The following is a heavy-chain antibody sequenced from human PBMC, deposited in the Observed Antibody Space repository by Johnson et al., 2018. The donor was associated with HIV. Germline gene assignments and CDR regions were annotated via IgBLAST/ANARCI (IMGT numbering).Heavy chain of an antibody. CDR1: GFTFDDYG. Sequence: VQLVESGGGVVRPGGSLRLSCAASGFTFDDYGMTWVRQAPGKGLEWVSGINWNGGSTYYADSVKGRFTISRDNSKNTLYLQMNSLRAEDTAVYYCAKDRGSALAQLPIFPSAFDIWGQGKMVTVSS. D-gene: IGHD6-6*01. V-gene: IGHV3-20*04. CDR3: AKDRGSALAQLPIFPSAFDI. CDR2: INWNGGST. J-gene: IGHJ3*02.